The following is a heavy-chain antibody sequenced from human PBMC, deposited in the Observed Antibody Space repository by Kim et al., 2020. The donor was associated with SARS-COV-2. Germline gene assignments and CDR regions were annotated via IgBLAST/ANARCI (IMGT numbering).Heavy chain of an antibody. CDR1: DGSISTYY. J-gene: IGHJ4*01. V-gene: IGHV4-4*07. D-gene: IGHD3-3*01. CDR2: VYPTGAT. CDR3: ARDLRYDFWIGYSGFDY. Sequence: SETLSLTCTVSDGSISTYYWSWLRQPAGKVLEWIGRVYPTGATDYSPSLKSRLTMSADASRDQVFLKLSSVTAADTAVYYCARDLRYDFWIGYSGFDYWG.